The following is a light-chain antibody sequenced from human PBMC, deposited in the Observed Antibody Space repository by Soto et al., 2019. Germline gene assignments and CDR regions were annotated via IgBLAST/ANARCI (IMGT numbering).Light chain of an antibody. J-gene: IGLJ3*02. CDR1: TSDNGDNKY. V-gene: IGLV2-14*01. CDR3: SSYTPTTWV. Sequence: QSALTQPASVSGSPGQSITISCTGTTSDNGDNKYVSWYQQHPGKAPQLIIYEVYNRPSGVSNRFSVSKSGNTASLTISGLQAEDEADYYCSSYTPTTWVFGGGTKLTVL. CDR2: EVY.